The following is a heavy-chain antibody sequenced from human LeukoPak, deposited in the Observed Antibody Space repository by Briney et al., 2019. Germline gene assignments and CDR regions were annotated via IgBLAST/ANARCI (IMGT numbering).Heavy chain of an antibody. D-gene: IGHD5-12*01. CDR3: ARGGYSGYH. V-gene: IGHV4-34*01. CDR2: INHSGST. J-gene: IGHJ5*02. CDR1: GGSFSGYY. Sequence: SETLSLACAVYGGSFSGYYWSWICQPPGKGLEWIGEINHSGSTNYNPSLKSRVTISVDTSKNQFSLKLSSVTAADTAVYYCARGGYSGYHWGQGTLVTVSS.